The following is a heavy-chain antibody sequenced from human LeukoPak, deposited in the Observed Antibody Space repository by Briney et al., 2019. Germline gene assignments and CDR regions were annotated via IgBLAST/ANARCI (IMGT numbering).Heavy chain of an antibody. CDR1: GFTFSDFW. CDR3: VRGGAGIDY. Sequence: PGGSLRLSCAASGFTFSDFWMYCVRQAPGKGLVWVSRINTDGSSTNYADSVKGRFTISRDNAKKTMYLQMNSLRAEDTAVYYCVRGGAGIDYWGQGALVTVSS. CDR2: INTDGSST. D-gene: IGHD1-26*01. V-gene: IGHV3-74*01. J-gene: IGHJ4*02.